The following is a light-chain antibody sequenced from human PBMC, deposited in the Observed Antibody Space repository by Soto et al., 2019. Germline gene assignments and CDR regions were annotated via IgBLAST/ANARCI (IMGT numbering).Light chain of an antibody. CDR1: SSDVGGYNY. CDR3: SSYTSSRAYV. V-gene: IGLV2-8*01. J-gene: IGLJ1*01. Sequence: SALTQPPSASGSPGQSVAISCTGTSSDVGGYNYVSWYQQHPGKAPKLMIYEVNKRPSGVPDRFSGSKSGNTASLTVSGLQAEDEADYYCSSYTSSRAYVFGIGTKVSDL. CDR2: EVN.